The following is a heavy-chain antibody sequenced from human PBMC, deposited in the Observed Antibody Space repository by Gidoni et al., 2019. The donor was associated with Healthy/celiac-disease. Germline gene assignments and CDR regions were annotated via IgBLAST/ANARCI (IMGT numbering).Heavy chain of an antibody. CDR3: TTVWYYYDSSGYLGANDY. Sequence: EVQLVESGGGLVKPGGSLRLSCAASGFTFNNAWMSWVRQAPGKGLEWVGRIKRKTDGGTTDYAAPVKGRFTISRDDSENTLYLQMNSLKTEDTAVYYCTTVWYYYDSSGYLGANDYWGQGTLVTVSS. V-gene: IGHV3-15*01. J-gene: IGHJ4*02. CDR1: GFTFNNAW. D-gene: IGHD3-22*01. CDR2: IKRKTDGGTT.